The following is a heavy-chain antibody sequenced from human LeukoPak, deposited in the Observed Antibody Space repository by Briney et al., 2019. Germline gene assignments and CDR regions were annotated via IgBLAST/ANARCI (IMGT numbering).Heavy chain of an antibody. CDR2: IIPIFGTA. J-gene: IGHJ3*02. V-gene: IGHV1-69*05. D-gene: IGHD1-26*01. Sequence: SVKVSCKASGGTFSSYAISWVRQAPGQGLEWMGGIIPIFGTANYAQKFQGRVTITTDESTSTAYMELSSLRSEDTAVYYCANLVGASSYAFDIWGQGTMVTVSS. CDR1: GGTFSSYA. CDR3: ANLVGASSYAFDI.